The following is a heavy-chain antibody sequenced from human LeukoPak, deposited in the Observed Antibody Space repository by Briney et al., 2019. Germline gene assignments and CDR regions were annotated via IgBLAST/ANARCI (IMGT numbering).Heavy chain of an antibody. Sequence: GGSLRLSGAGSGFTFSSYWMHWVRQAPGKGLVWVSRINSDGSSTSYADSVKGRFTISRDNAKNTLYLQMNSLRAEDTAVYYCARDRISGGSCYFCDYYGMDVWGQGTTVTVSS. CDR2: INSDGSST. V-gene: IGHV3-74*01. J-gene: IGHJ6*02. D-gene: IGHD2-15*01. CDR3: ARDRISGGSCYFCDYYGMDV. CDR1: GFTFSSYW.